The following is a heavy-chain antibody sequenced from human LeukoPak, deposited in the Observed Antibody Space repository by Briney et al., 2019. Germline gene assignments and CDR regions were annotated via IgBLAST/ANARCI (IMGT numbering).Heavy chain of an antibody. CDR3: ARDGYYYYYYYMDV. V-gene: IGHV4-4*07. CDR1: GGSISSYY. Sequence: SETLSLTCTVSGGSISSYYWSWIRQPAGKGLEWIGRIYTSGSTNYNPSLKSRVTMSVDTSKNQISLKLSSVTAADTAVYYCARDGYYYYYYYMDVWGKGTTVTVSS. J-gene: IGHJ6*03. CDR2: IYTSGST.